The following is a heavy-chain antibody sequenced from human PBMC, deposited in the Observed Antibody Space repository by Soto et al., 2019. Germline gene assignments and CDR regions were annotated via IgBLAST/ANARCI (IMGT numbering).Heavy chain of an antibody. CDR1: GFTFSSYW. Sequence: GGSLRLSCAASGFTFSSYWMSWVRQAPGKGLEWVANIKQDGSEKYYVDSVKGRFTISRDNAKNSLYLQMNSLRAEDTAVYYCASGGQWLDPFEFDPWGQGTLVTVSS. CDR3: ASGGQWLDPFEFDP. J-gene: IGHJ5*02. D-gene: IGHD6-19*01. CDR2: IKQDGSEK. V-gene: IGHV3-7*01.